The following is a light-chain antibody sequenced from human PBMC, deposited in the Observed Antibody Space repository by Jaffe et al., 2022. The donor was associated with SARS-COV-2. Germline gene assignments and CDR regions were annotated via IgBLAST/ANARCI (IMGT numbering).Light chain of an antibody. V-gene: IGLV4-69*01. CDR1: SGHTSYA. J-gene: IGLJ2*01. CDR2: VNSDGSH. CDR3: QTWGTGIVL. Sequence: QLVLTQSPSASASLGASVKLTCTLSSGHTSYAVAWHQQQPEKGPRFLMKVNSDGSHRKGDGIPDRFSGSSSGAERYLTISSLQSEDEADYNCQTWGTGIVLFGGGTKLTVL.